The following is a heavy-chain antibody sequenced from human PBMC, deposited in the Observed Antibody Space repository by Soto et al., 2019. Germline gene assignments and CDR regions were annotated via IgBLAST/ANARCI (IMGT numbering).Heavy chain of an antibody. J-gene: IGHJ5*02. Sequence: ASVKVSCKASGYTFTSYYMHWVRQAPGQGLECMGIINPSGGSTSYAQKFQGRVTMTRDTSTSTVYMELSSRRSEDTDVYYCARAPGLVVVAARWGIGWFDPWGQGTLVTVSS. CDR1: GYTFTSYY. CDR2: INPSGGST. D-gene: IGHD2-15*01. CDR3: ARAPGLVVVAARWGIGWFDP. V-gene: IGHV1-46*03.